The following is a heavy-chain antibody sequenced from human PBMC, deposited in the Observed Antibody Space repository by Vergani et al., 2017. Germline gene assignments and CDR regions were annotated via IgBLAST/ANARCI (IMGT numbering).Heavy chain of an antibody. CDR1: GFTFSSYG. D-gene: IGHD6-19*01. CDR2: ISYDGSNK. J-gene: IGHJ4*02. V-gene: IGHV3-30*18. CDR3: AKVWDSSGGTTPYGY. Sequence: QVQLVESGGGVVQPGRSLRLSCAASGFTFSSYGMHWVRQAPGQGLEWVAVISYDGSNKYYADSVKGRFTISRDNSKNTLYLQMNSLRAEDTAVYYCAKVWDSSGGTTPYGYWGQGTLVTVSS.